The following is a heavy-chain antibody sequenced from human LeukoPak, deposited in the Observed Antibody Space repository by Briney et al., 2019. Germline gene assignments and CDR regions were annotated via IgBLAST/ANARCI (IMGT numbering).Heavy chain of an antibody. CDR1: GFTFSSYS. D-gene: IGHD6-19*01. CDR3: ARGAYSSGWYGRYWFDP. Sequence: GGSLRLSCAASGFTFSSYSMNWVRQAPGKGLEWVSYISSSSSTIYYADSVKGRFTISRDNAKNSLYLQMNSLRAEDTAVYYCARGAYSSGWYGRYWFDPWGQGTLVTVSS. CDR2: ISSSSSTI. J-gene: IGHJ5*02. V-gene: IGHV3-48*04.